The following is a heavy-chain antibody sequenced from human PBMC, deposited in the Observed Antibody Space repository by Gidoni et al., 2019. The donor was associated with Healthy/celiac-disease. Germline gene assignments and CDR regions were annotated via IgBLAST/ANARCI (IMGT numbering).Heavy chain of an antibody. J-gene: IGHJ4*02. V-gene: IGHV4-39*01. D-gene: IGHD6-19*01. CDR1: GGSISSSSYY. CDR2: IYYSGST. Sequence: QLQLQESGPGLVKPSETLSLTCTVSGGSISSSSYYWGWIRQPPGKGLEWIGSIYYSGSTYYTPSLKSRVTISVDTSKNQFSLKLSSVTAADTAVYYCARSPRYGVIAVAGYFDYWGQGTLVTVSS. CDR3: ARSPRYGVIAVAGYFDY.